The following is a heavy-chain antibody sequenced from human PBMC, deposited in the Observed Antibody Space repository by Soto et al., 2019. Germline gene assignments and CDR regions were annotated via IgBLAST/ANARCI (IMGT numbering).Heavy chain of an antibody. CDR3: AKDESGAADI. CDR2: IDSRGKT. J-gene: IGHJ3*02. CDR1: GGSINGYY. V-gene: IGHV4-4*07. D-gene: IGHD7-27*01. Sequence: SETLSLTCTVSGGSINGYYWNWIRQSAGKGLEWIGRIDSRGKTNYTPSLKSRVTMSIDTSKNQFSLSLRFVTAADSAVYFCAKDESGAADIWGQGKMVT.